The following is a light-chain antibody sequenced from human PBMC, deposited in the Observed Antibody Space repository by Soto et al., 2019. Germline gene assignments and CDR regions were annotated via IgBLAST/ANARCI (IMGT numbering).Light chain of an antibody. Sequence: EVVVTQSPATLSLSPGERVTLSCRSSQSVADNLAWFQQKPGQGPRLLIYGASTRATGIPARFSGSGSETDFTLTVSSLRSEDSAVYYCQQYNYWPITFGQGTRLEIK. CDR2: GAS. CDR3: QQYNYWPIT. V-gene: IGKV3-15*01. CDR1: QSVADN. J-gene: IGKJ5*01.